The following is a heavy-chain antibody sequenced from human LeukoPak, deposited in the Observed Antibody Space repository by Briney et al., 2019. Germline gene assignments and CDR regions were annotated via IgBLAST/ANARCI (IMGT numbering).Heavy chain of an antibody. V-gene: IGHV3-48*03. CDR2: ISSSGSTI. CDR1: GFTFSSYE. Sequence: PGGFLRLSCAASGFTFSSYEMNWVRQAPGKGLEWVSYISSSGSTIYYADSVKGRFTISRDNAKNSLYLQMNSLRAEDTAVYYCAREQTKNYYYGDVYYDAFDIWGQGTMVTVSS. CDR3: AREQTKNYYYGDVYYDAFDI. J-gene: IGHJ3*02. D-gene: IGHD4-17*01.